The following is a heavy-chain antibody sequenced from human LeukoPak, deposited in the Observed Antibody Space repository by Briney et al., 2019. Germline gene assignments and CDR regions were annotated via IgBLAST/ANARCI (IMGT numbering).Heavy chain of an antibody. CDR3: ARRRHYDSPRVDY. D-gene: IGHD3-22*01. CDR1: GGSFSGYY. CDR2: INHSGST. Sequence: SETLSLTCAVYGGSFSGYYWSWIRQPPGKGLEWIGEINHSGSTNYNPSLKSRVTISVDTSKNQFSLKLSSVTAADTAVYYCARRRHYDSPRVDYWGQGTLVTVSS. J-gene: IGHJ4*02. V-gene: IGHV4-34*01.